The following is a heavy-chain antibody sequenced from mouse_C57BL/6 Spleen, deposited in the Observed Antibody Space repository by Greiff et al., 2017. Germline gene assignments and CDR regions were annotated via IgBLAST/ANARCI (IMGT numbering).Heavy chain of an antibody. D-gene: IGHD1-1*01. J-gene: IGHJ2*01. V-gene: IGHV1-69*01. Sequence: VKLQQPGAELVMPGASVKLSCKASGYTFTSYWMHWVKQRPGQGLEWIGEIDPSDSYTNYNQKFKGKSTLTVDKSSSTAYMQLSSLTSEDSAVYYCARYYYGSMYFDYWGQGTTLTVSS. CDR1: GYTFTSYW. CDR2: IDPSDSYT. CDR3: ARYYYGSMYFDY.